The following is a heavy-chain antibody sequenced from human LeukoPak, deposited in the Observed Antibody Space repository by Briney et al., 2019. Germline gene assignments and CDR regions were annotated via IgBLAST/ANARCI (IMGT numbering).Heavy chain of an antibody. CDR3: ARVGTPGVNNWCDP. Sequence: GGSLRLSCAASGFAFSSYSMNWLRQAPGKGLEWVSFISSDSNIIHYADSLKGRFTISRDNAKNSLFLQVNSLRDEDTAVYYCARVGTPGVNNWCDPWGQGTLVTVSS. D-gene: IGHD7-27*01. J-gene: IGHJ5*02. CDR2: ISSDSNII. V-gene: IGHV3-48*02. CDR1: GFAFSSYS.